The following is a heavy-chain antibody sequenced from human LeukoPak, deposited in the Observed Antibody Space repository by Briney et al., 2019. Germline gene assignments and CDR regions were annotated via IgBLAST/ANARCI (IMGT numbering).Heavy chain of an antibody. CDR2: IYYSGST. Sequence: SETLSLTCTVSGGSISSYYWSWIRQPPGEGLEWIGSIYYSGSTYYNPSLKSRVTISLDTSKNQFSLKLSSVTAADTAVYYCARTLRRSYFGSGSYSRTTFDPWGQGTLVTVSS. D-gene: IGHD3-10*01. V-gene: IGHV4-39*01. CDR1: GGSISSYY. J-gene: IGHJ5*02. CDR3: ARTLRRSYFGSGSYSRTTFDP.